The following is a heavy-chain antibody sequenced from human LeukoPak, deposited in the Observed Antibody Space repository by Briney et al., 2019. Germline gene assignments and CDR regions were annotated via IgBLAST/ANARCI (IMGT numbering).Heavy chain of an antibody. J-gene: IGHJ3*02. CDR2: ISPDGCST. CDR3: ARLQGITPQPMTEGFNI. V-gene: IGHV3-74*01. CDR1: GFSLSTSW. Sequence: GGSLRLSCAASGFSLSTSWMLWVRQTSGKGLVWLSRISPDGCSTSYADSVKGRFTVSRDIARNTVTLQMNSLRAEDSAVYYCARLQGITPQPMTEGFNIWGQGTMVTVSS. D-gene: IGHD3-16*01.